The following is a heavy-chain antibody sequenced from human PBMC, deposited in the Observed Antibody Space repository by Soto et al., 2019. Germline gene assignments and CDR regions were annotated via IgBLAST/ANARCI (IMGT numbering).Heavy chain of an antibody. CDR1: GYTFTSYY. CDR3: ASVFAYYYDSSGPNHDAFDI. V-gene: IGHV1-46*01. J-gene: IGHJ3*02. D-gene: IGHD3-22*01. CDR2: INPSGGST. Sequence: ASVKVSCKASGYTFTSYYMHWVRQAPGQGLEWMGIINPSGGSTSYAQKFQGRVTMTRDTSTSTVYMELSSLRSEDTAVYYCASVFAYYYDSSGPNHDAFDIWGQGTMVTVSS.